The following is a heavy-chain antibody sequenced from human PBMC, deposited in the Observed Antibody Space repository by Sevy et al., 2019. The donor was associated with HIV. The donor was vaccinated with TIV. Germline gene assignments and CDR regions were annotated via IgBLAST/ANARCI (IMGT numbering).Heavy chain of an antibody. J-gene: IGHJ2*01. CDR3: ARGLSYSYAKRGDWVNWYLDV. CDR2: MNPNRGNT. Sequence: ASVKVSCKASGYTFDSHDINWIRQAPGQGLEWMGWMNPNRGNTGYAQRFQGRVTMTRITSTSTAYMELSGLRSEDTALYYCARGLSYSYAKRGDWVNWYLDVWGRGTLVTVSS. V-gene: IGHV1-8*01. D-gene: IGHD2-21*01. CDR1: GYTFDSHD.